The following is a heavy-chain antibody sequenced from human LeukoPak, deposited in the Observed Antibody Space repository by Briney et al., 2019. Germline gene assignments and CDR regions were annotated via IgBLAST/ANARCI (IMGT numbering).Heavy chain of an antibody. V-gene: IGHV3-23*01. J-gene: IGHJ4*02. CDR1: GFIFSSYA. D-gene: IGHD4-23*01. CDR2: VSGGGGST. Sequence: GGSLRLSCAASGFIFSSYAMSWVRQAPGKGLEWVSSVSGGGGSTYYADSVKGRFTVSRDNSKSTRFLQMNSLRAEDTAVYYCARGRGADYGGNSGYFDYWGQGTLVTVSS. CDR3: ARGRGADYGGNSGYFDY.